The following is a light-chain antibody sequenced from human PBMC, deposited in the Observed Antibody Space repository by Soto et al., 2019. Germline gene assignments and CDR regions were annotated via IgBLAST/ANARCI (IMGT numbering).Light chain of an antibody. V-gene: IGKV2-28*01. CDR2: LGS. J-gene: IGKJ1*01. CDR1: QILLHSNGYNY. CDR3: MQALQTET. Sequence: DTLMTHSPLSLPVTAGERASTYCISTQILLHSNGYNYLDWYLQKPGQSPQLLIYLGSNRASGVPDRFSGSGSGTDFTLKISRVEAEDVGVYYCMQALQTETFGKGTKVDIK.